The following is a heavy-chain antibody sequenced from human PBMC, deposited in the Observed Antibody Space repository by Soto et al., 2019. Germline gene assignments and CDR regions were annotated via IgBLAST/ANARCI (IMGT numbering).Heavy chain of an antibody. CDR1: GYTCTGNY. Sequence: QVQLVQSGAEVKKPGASVKVSCKASGYTCTGNYMHWVRQAPGQGLEWMGWINPNSGGTNYAQKFQGRVTVTRDTSISTAYMELSRLRSDDTAVYYSARDGDRSSPFDIWGQGTMVTVSS. CDR3: ARDGDRSSPFDI. D-gene: IGHD6-6*01. J-gene: IGHJ3*02. CDR2: INPNSGGT. V-gene: IGHV1-2*02.